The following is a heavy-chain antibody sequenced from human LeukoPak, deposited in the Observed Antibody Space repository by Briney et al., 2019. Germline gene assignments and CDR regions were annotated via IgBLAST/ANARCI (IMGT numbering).Heavy chain of an antibody. CDR1: GGSISSYY. CDR3: ARGGDYDILTGSFDY. D-gene: IGHD3-9*01. CDR2: IYTSGST. J-gene: IGHJ4*02. Sequence: SETLSLTCTVSGGSISSYYWSWIRQPAGKGLEWIGRIYTSGSTNYNPSLKSRVTISVDTSKNQFSLKLSSVTAADTAVYYCARGGDYDILTGSFDYWGQGTLVTVSS. V-gene: IGHV4-4*07.